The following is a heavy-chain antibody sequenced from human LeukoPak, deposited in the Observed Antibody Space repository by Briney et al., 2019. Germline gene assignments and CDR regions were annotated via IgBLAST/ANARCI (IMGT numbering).Heavy chain of an antibody. D-gene: IGHD2-15*01. CDR2: ISGSGGST. J-gene: IGHJ6*03. CDR1: GFAFSSYA. CDR3: AKDEIVRGLGYCSGGSCYAYYYMDV. Sequence: GGSLRLSCAASGFAFSSYAMSWVRQAPGKGLEWVSAISGSGGSTYYADSVKGRFTISRDNSKNTLYLQMNSLRAEDTAVYYCAKDEIVRGLGYCSGGSCYAYYYMDVWGKGTTVTVSS. V-gene: IGHV3-23*01.